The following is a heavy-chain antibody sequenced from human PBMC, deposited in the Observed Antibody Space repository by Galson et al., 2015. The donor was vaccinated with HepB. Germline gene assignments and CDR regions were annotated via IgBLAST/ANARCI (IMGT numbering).Heavy chain of an antibody. CDR1: GFNFRSHV. V-gene: IGHV3-23*01. J-gene: IGHJ4*02. D-gene: IGHD1-26*01. Sequence: SLRLSCAASGFNFRSHVMTWVRQAPGKGLEWVSSLSGSGAITYYADSVKGRFTISRDNSQNRIFLHMNRLRAEDTALYHCAKDSVSGTYVPTYSDSWGQGTLVTVSS. CDR3: AKDSVSGTYVPTYSDS. CDR2: LSGSGAIT.